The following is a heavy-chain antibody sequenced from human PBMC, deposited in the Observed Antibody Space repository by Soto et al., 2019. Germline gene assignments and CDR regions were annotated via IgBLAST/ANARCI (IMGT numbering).Heavy chain of an antibody. J-gene: IGHJ6*02. D-gene: IGHD1-1*01. CDR1: GFTFSYHA. CDR3: ARGTTTSAFSAMDV. Sequence: QVQLVESGGGVVQPGRSLRLSCAASGFTFSYHALNWVRQAPGKGLEWVAVISYDGDNKYIAESVKGRFTISRDNSKNTVSLQMNSRGTEDTAMYFCARGTTTSAFSAMDVWGQGTTVTVSS. V-gene: IGHV3-30-3*01. CDR2: ISYDGDNK.